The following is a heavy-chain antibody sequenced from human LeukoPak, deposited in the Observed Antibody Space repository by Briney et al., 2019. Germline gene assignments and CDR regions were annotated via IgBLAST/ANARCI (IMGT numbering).Heavy chain of an antibody. Sequence: GGSLRLSCAASGFTFSSYEMNWVRQAPGKGLEWVSYISSSGSTIYYADSVKGRSTISRDNAKNSLYLQMNSLRAEDTAVYYCARAHYYDSSGLDYWGQGTLVTVSS. J-gene: IGHJ4*02. CDR1: GFTFSSYE. V-gene: IGHV3-48*03. CDR3: ARAHYYDSSGLDY. CDR2: ISSSGSTI. D-gene: IGHD3-22*01.